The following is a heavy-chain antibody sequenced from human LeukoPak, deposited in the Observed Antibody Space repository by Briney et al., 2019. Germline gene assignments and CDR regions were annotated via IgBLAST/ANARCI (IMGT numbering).Heavy chain of an antibody. D-gene: IGHD3-10*01. Sequence: GGSLRLSCAASGFTFSSYAMSWVRQAPGKGLEWVSAISGSGGSTYYADSVKGRFTISRDNSKNTLYLQMNSLRAEDTAVYYCAKGLMVRGVIISYYFDYWGQGTLVTVSS. CDR1: GFTFSSYA. V-gene: IGHV3-23*01. CDR3: AKGLMVRGVIISYYFDY. CDR2: ISGSGGST. J-gene: IGHJ4*02.